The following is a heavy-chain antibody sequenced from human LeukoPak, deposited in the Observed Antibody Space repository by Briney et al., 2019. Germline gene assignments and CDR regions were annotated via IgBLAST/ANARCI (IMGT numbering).Heavy chain of an antibody. CDR3: ARAQVGATLFDY. CDR1: GYTFTSYG. CDR2: ISAYNGNT. D-gene: IGHD1-26*01. V-gene: IGHV1-18*01. Sequence: ASVKVSCKASGYTFTSYGISWVRQAPGQGLEWMGWISAYNGNTNYAQKLQGRVTMTTDTSTSTAYMELRSLRSEDTAVYYCARAQVGATLFDYWGQGTLVTVSS. J-gene: IGHJ4*02.